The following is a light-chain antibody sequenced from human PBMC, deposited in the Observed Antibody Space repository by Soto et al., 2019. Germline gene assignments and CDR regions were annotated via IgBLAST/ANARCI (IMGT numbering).Light chain of an antibody. V-gene: IGKV3-20*01. CDR3: HQHGTSGT. J-gene: IGKJ4*02. CDR1: QSVSNNY. CDR2: GAS. Sequence: MVLTQSPESLALCQGERASRSRRASQSVSNNYLAWYQQKPGQAPRLLLYGASNRATGIPDRVSGSGSGAVFALIISRLEPEACAVQYCHQHGTSGTCAEGTKVDI.